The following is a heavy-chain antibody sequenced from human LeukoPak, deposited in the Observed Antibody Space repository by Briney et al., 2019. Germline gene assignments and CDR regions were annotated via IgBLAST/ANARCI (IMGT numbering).Heavy chain of an antibody. Sequence: GGSLRLSCAASGFTVSSNYMSWVRQAPGKGLEWVSVIYSGGSTYYADSVKGRFTISRDNSKNTLYLQMNSLRAEDTAVYYCARDHNYYGSGSYYLHWSQGTLVTVSS. J-gene: IGHJ4*02. CDR1: GFTVSSNY. CDR2: IYSGGST. D-gene: IGHD3-10*01. CDR3: ARDHNYYGSGSYYLH. V-gene: IGHV3-53*01.